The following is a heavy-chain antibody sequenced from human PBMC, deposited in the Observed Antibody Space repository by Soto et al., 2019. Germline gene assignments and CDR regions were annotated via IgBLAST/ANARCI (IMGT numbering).Heavy chain of an antibody. Sequence: EVQLVESGGGLVQPGGSLRLSCAASGFTFSNYWMSWVRQAPGKGLEWVANIRQDGSDKYYVDSVKGRFTISRDNSKTSLYLQMNSLTAEDTVVYYCASPQQWLGQMGDFAYWGQGTLVTVSS. CDR1: GFTFSNYW. D-gene: IGHD6-19*01. CDR3: ASPQQWLGQMGDFAY. J-gene: IGHJ4*02. CDR2: IRQDGSDK. V-gene: IGHV3-7*05.